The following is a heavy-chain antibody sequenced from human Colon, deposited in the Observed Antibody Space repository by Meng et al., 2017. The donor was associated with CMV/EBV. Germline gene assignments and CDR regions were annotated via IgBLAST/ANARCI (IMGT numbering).Heavy chain of an antibody. D-gene: IGHD3-22*01. CDR3: TTHIAVVNAFDY. CDR2: IDTNTGNP. V-gene: IGHV7-4-1*02. Sequence: SCKASGYIFTKYAMNWMRQAPGQGLEWVGWIDTNTGNPAYAQGFTRRFVISLDTSVSTAYLQISNLEPDDTAVYFCTTHIAVVNAFDYWGQGTLVTVSS. CDR1: GYIFTKYA. J-gene: IGHJ4*02.